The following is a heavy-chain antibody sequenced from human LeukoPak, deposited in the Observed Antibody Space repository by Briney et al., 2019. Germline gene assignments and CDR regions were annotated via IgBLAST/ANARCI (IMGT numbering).Heavy chain of an antibody. D-gene: IGHD3-10*01. CDR1: ENTFTNYY. V-gene: IGHV1-46*01. Sequence: GASVKVSCKASENTFTNYYMHWVRQAPGQGLEWLGLINPNGGRTSYAQNFQGRVIMTGDTSTSTVYMELRSLRSEDTAVYYCARARGSGSYYGHDYYYYYYMDVWGQGTTVTVSS. J-gene: IGHJ6*03. CDR3: ARARGSGSYYGHDYYYYYYMDV. CDR2: INPNGGRT.